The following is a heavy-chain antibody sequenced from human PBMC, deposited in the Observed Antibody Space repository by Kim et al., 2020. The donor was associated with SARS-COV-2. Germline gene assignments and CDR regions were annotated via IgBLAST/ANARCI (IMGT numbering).Heavy chain of an antibody. CDR3: AKHYGNYFDY. V-gene: IGHV3-23*03. CDR2: T. Sequence: TSYIESVKGRFTVSRDNSKNTLYLQMNSLRAEDTAVYYCAKHYGNYFDYWGQGTLVTVSS. D-gene: IGHD3-16*01. J-gene: IGHJ4*02.